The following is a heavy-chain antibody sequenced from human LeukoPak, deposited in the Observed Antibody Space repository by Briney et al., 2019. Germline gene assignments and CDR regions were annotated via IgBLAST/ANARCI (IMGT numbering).Heavy chain of an antibody. CDR2: IIPILGIA. Sequence: ASVKVSCKASGGTFSSYAISWVRQAPGQRLEWMGRIIPILGIANYAQKFQGRVTITADKSTSTAYMELSSLRYEDTAVYYCANPEAGTGPYDAFDIWGQGTMVTVSS. CDR1: GGTFSSYA. J-gene: IGHJ3*02. V-gene: IGHV1-69*04. D-gene: IGHD6-13*01. CDR3: ANPEAGTGPYDAFDI.